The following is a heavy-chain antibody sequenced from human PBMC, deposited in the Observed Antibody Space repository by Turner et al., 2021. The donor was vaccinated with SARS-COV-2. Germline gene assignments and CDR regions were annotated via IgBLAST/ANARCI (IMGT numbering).Heavy chain of an antibody. Sequence: QVQLVQSGAEVKKPGASVKVSCKASGNTFTGYYMHWVRQAPGQGLEWMGGIIPIFGTANYAQKFQGRVTITADKSTSTAYMELSSLRSEDTAVYYCARSWRMSNSDFDYWGQGTLVTVSS. V-gene: IGHV1-69*06. D-gene: IGHD6-13*01. J-gene: IGHJ4*02. CDR3: ARSWRMSNSDFDY. CDR2: IIPIFGTA. CDR1: GNTFTGYY.